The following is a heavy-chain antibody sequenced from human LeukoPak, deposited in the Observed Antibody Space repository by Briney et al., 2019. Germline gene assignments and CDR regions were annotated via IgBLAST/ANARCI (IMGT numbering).Heavy chain of an antibody. J-gene: IGHJ4*02. Sequence: PSETLSLTCTVSGGSISSSSYYWSWIRQPPGKGLEWIGEINHSGSTNYNPSLKSRVTISVDTSKNQFSLKLSSVTAADTAVYYCARGSKDIVLMVYARRRGGYFDYWGQGTLVTVSS. CDR3: ARGSKDIVLMVYARRRGGYFDY. CDR1: GGSISSSSYY. CDR2: INHSGST. V-gene: IGHV4-39*07. D-gene: IGHD2-8*01.